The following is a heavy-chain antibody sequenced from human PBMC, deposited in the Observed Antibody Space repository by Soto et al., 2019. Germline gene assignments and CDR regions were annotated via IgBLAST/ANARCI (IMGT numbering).Heavy chain of an antibody. CDR1: GGSISSYY. D-gene: IGHD6-19*01. J-gene: IGHJ4*02. CDR2: IYYSGST. Sequence: ASETLSLTCTVSGGSISSYYWSWIRQPPGKGLEWIGYIYYSGSTNYNPSLKSRVTISVDTSKDQFSLKLSSVTAADTAVYYCAREPSSGWYSMFDYWGKGTLVTVSS. CDR3: AREPSSGWYSMFDY. V-gene: IGHV4-59*01.